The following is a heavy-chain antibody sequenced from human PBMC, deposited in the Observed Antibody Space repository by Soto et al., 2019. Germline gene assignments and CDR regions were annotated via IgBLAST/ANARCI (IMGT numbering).Heavy chain of an antibody. Sequence: QVQLQESGPGLVKPSQTLSLTCRVSGGSISSGDYYCSWIRQHPGRGLAWIGYIYHSGSTYYNPSLKSRFTISVDTSKNQFSLKRSSVTAADTAVYYCAGGRYCTHCGCYFRDPWGQGTLVTVSS. V-gene: IGHV4-31*03. CDR2: IYHSGST. CDR3: AGGRYCTHCGCYFRDP. D-gene: IGHD2-8*01. J-gene: IGHJ5*02. CDR1: GGSISSGDYY.